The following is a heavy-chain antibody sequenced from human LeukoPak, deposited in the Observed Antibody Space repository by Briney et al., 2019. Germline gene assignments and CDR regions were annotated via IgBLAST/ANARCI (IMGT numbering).Heavy chain of an antibody. J-gene: IGHJ4*02. CDR2: ISYDGSNK. D-gene: IGHD6-13*01. CDR3: AKEITEGIFDY. Sequence: QPGRSLRLSCAASGFTFSSYGMHWVRQALGKGLEWVAVISYDGSNKYYADSVKGRFTISRDNSKNTLYLQMNSLRAEDTAVYYCAKEITEGIFDYWGQGTLVTVSS. V-gene: IGHV3-30*18. CDR1: GFTFSSYG.